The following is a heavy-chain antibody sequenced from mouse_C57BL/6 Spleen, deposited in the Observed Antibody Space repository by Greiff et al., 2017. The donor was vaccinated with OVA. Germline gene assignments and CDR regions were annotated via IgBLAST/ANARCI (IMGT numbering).Heavy chain of an antibody. D-gene: IGHD1-1*01. V-gene: IGHV5-6*01. CDR1: GFTFSSYG. J-gene: IGHJ1*03. CDR3: ARQGGSSLHWYFDV. CDR2: ISSGGSYT. Sequence: EVLLVESGGDLVKPGGSLKLSCAASGFTFSSYGMSWVRQTPDQRLEWVATISSGGSYTYYPDSVKGRFTISRDNAKNTLYLQMSSLKCEDTAMYYGARQGGSSLHWYFDVWGTGTTVTVSS.